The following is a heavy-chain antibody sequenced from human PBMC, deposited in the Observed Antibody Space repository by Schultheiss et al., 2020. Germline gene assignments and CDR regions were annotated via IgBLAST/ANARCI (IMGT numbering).Heavy chain of an antibody. Sequence: GGSLRLSCEASGFTLSSYGMHWVRQAPGQGLEWVAVIAYNGREKYWADSVKGRYIISRDNSTNTLYLQMDKLRVEDTAMYYCARQQTPVTAAPRWYFDLWVRGTLVTVSS. CDR1: GFTLSSYG. D-gene: IGHD4-17*01. J-gene: IGHJ2*01. CDR3: ARQQTPVTAAPRWYFDL. V-gene: IGHV3-30*03. CDR2: IAYNGREK.